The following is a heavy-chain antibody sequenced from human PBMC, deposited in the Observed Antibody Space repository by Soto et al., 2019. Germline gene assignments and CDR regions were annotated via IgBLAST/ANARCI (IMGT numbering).Heavy chain of an antibody. Sequence: QVQLVQSGAEVKKPGSSVKVSCKASGGTFSSYAISWVRQAPGQGLEWMGGIIPIFGTANYEPKFQGRVTITADESSSTAYMERSSLRSEDTAVDYCARLGHCSSTSCYVYYYYGMEVWGQGTTVSVSS. J-gene: IGHJ6*02. CDR1: GGTFSSYA. V-gene: IGHV1-69*01. CDR2: IIPIFGTA. CDR3: ARLGHCSSTSCYVYYYYGMEV. D-gene: IGHD2-2*01.